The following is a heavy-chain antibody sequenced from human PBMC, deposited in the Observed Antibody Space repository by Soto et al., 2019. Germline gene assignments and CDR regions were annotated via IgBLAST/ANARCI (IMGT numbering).Heavy chain of an antibody. CDR3: ARAGVVVPTAAPYYYYGLDV. D-gene: IGHD2-2*01. Sequence: GGSLRLSCAASGFTFSNYAIHWVRQAPGKGLEWVAVISYDGSNQYYADSVKGRFTISRDNSKNTMYLQMNSLRAEDTALYYCARAGVVVPTAAPYYYYGLDVWGQGTTVTVSS. J-gene: IGHJ6*02. CDR1: GFTFSNYA. CDR2: ISYDGSNQ. V-gene: IGHV3-30-3*01.